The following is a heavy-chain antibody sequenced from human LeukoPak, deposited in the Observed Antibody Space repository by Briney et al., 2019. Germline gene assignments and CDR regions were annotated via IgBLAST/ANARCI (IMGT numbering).Heavy chain of an antibody. CDR3: ARDKVGAMGLDY. Sequence: VTVSCKASGYTFTSYYMHWVRQAPGQGLEWMGIINPSGSSTSYAQKFQGRVTMTRDTSTSTVYMELSSLRSEDTAVYYCARDKVGAMGLDYWGQGTLVTVSS. CDR2: INPSGSST. V-gene: IGHV1-46*01. D-gene: IGHD1-26*01. CDR1: GYTFTSYY. J-gene: IGHJ4*02.